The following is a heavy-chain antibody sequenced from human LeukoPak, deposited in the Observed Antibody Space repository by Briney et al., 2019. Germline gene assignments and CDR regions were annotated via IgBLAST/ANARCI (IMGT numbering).Heavy chain of an antibody. D-gene: IGHD4-17*01. CDR1: GGSISSYY. CDR2: IYYSGST. Sequence: PSETLSLTCTVSGGSISSYYLSWIRQPPGKGLEWIGYIYYSGSTNYNPSLKSRVTISVDTSKNQFSLKLSSVTAADTAVYYCTTGNAFDIWGQGTMVTVSS. V-gene: IGHV4-59*01. J-gene: IGHJ3*02. CDR3: TTGNAFDI.